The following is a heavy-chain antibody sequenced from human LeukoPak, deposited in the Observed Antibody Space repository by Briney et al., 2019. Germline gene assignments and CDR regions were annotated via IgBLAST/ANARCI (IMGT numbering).Heavy chain of an antibody. V-gene: IGHV3-11*01. CDR2: ISGSSFTI. CDR1: GFTFSDYY. CDR3: ARKGVVTRSWFDP. Sequence: SGGSLRLFCAASGFTFSDYYMTWIRQAPGKGLEWVAYISGSSFTISYSDSVKGRFTISRDDAKNSLYLQMDSLRAEDTAIYYCARKGVVTRSWFDPWGQGTLVTVSS. J-gene: IGHJ5*02. D-gene: IGHD3-16*02.